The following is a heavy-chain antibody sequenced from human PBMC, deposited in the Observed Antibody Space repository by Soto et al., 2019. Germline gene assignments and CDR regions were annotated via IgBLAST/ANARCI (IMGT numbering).Heavy chain of an antibody. V-gene: IGHV1-18*01. CDR3: ARAGEMPYFYYGLAV. D-gene: IGHD3-16*01. Sequence: QVQLVQSGAEVRKPGASVKVSCKASGYTFTTYGISWVRQAPGQGLEWMGWISGYNGHTKYAQKFQGRVTMTTETSTNTVHMALRNPKSADTAVYYCARAGEMPYFYYGLAVWGQGTTVNLSS. CDR2: ISGYNGHT. J-gene: IGHJ6*02. CDR1: GYTFTTYG.